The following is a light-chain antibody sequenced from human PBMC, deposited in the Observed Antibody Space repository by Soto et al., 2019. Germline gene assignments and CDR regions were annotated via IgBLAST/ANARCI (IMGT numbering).Light chain of an antibody. CDR3: QQYNSYWT. Sequence: DIQRTQYPSTLSASVGDRVTITCRASQSISSWLAWYQQNPGKVPKLLIYKASSLDSGVPSRFSGSGSGTEFTLTISSLQPDDFATYSCQQYNSYWTFGQGTKVYIK. J-gene: IGKJ1*01. CDR1: QSISSW. V-gene: IGKV1-5*03. CDR2: KAS.